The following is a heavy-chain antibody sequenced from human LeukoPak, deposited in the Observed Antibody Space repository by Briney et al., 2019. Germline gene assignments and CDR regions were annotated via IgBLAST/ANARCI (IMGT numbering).Heavy chain of an antibody. CDR2: ISWNSGSI. J-gene: IGHJ4*02. V-gene: IGHV3-9*01. CDR3: AKDYDSSGYYFGYFDY. CDR1: GFTFDDYA. Sequence: GRSLRLSCAASGFTFDDYAMHWVRQAPGKSLEWVSGISWNSGSIGYADSVKGRFTISRDNAKNSLYLQMNSLRAEDTALYYCAKDYDSSGYYFGYFDYWGQGTLVTVSS. D-gene: IGHD3-22*01.